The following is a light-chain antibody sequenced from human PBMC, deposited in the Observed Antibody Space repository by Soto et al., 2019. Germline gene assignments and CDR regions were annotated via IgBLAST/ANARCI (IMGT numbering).Light chain of an antibody. Sequence: EIVLTQSPGTLSVSPGERVTLSCRASHRVSSYLAWYQQKPGQAPRLLIYGASTRATDIPARFSGSGSGTDFTLTISSLQSEDFAVYYCQQYNNWPLTFGGGTKV. CDR3: QQYNNWPLT. CDR1: HRVSSY. CDR2: GAS. V-gene: IGKV3D-15*01. J-gene: IGKJ4*01.